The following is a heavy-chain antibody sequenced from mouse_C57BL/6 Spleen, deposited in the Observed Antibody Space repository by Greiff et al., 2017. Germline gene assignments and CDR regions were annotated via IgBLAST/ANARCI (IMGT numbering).Heavy chain of an antibody. CDR2: IHPNSGST. J-gene: IGHJ4*01. D-gene: IGHD2-2*01. CDR3: ARGLRDY. Sequence: VQLQQSGAELVKPGASVKLSCKASGYTFTSYWMHWVKQRPGQGLEWIGMIHPNSGSTNYNEKFKGKATLTADTSSSTAYMQLSSLTSEDSAVYYCARGLRDYWGQGTSVTVSS. V-gene: IGHV1-64*01. CDR1: GYTFTSYW.